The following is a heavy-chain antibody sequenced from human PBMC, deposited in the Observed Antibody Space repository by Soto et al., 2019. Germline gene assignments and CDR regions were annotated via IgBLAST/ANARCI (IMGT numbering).Heavy chain of an antibody. Sequence: ASVKVSCKASGYTFTSYGISWVRQAPGQGLEWMGWISAYNGNTNYAQKLQGRVTMTTDTSTSTAYMELRSLRSDDTAVYYCARGGVLAAAEEYYYYYYMDVWGKGTTVTVSS. J-gene: IGHJ6*03. CDR1: GYTFTSYG. CDR2: ISAYNGNT. V-gene: IGHV1-18*01. CDR3: ARGGVLAAAEEYYYYYYMDV. D-gene: IGHD6-13*01.